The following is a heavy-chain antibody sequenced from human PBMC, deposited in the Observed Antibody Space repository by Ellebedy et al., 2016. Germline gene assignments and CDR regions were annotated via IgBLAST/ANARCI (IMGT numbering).Heavy chain of an antibody. J-gene: IGHJ4*02. CDR1: GFTFSSYS. V-gene: IGHV3-48*01. CDR2: ISSSSSTI. D-gene: IGHD3-22*01. CDR3: ARGDYYDSSGCIDY. Sequence: GESLKISCAASGFTFSSYSMNWVRQAPGKGLEWVSYISSSSSTIYYADSVKGRFTISRDNAKNSLYLQMNSLRAEDTAVYYCARGDYYDSSGCIDYWGQGTLVTVSS.